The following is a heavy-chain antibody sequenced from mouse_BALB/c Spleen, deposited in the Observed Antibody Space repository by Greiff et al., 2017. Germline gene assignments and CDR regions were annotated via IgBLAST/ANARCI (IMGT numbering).Heavy chain of an antibody. V-gene: IGHV8-12*01. CDR3: ARRARYDNAMDY. CDR1: GFSLSTSGMG. D-gene: IGHD2-14*01. Sequence: LKESGPGILQPSQTLSLTCSFSGFSLSTSGMGVSWIRQPSGKGLEWLAHIYWDDDKRYNPSLKSRLTISKDTSRNQVFLKITSVDTADTATYYCARRARYDNAMDYWGQGTSVTVSS. CDR2: IYWDDDK. J-gene: IGHJ4*01.